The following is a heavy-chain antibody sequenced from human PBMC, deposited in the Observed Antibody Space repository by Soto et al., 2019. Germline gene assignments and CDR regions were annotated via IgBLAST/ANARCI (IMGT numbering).Heavy chain of an antibody. CDR3: TRGTMAGTEVPGD. CDR1: GFTFRSYW. V-gene: IGHV3-7*05. Sequence: EGQLVESGGGLVQPGGSLRLSCQVSGFTFRSYWMTWVRRAPGKELEWVANINLDGSEKYYVDAVKGQFTISRNNAKNSLHLELRDLRANDTAVYYCTRGTMAGTEVPGDWGQGTMVTVSS. J-gene: IGHJ3*01. D-gene: IGHD6-19*01. CDR2: INLDGSEK.